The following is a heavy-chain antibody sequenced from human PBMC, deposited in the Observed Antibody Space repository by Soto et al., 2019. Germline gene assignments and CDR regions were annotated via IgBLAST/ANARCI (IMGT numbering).Heavy chain of an antibody. Sequence: QVQLVQSGAEVKKPGSSVKVSCKASGGTFSSYAISSVRQAPGQGLEWMGGIIPIFGTANYAQKFQGRVTITADESTSTAYMELSSLRAEDTAVYYCARRKESGYATGGMDVWGQGTTVTVSS. CDR3: ARRKESGYATGGMDV. CDR2: IIPIFGTA. D-gene: IGHD5-12*01. CDR1: GGTFSSYA. V-gene: IGHV1-69*01. J-gene: IGHJ6*02.